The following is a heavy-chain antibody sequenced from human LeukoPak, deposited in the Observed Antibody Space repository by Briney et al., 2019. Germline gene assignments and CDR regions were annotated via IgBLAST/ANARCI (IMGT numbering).Heavy chain of an antibody. CDR3: ARHSLYDFWSGYYRGVFDY. CDR1: GGSISSSSYY. V-gene: IGHV4-39*01. J-gene: IGHJ4*02. CDR2: IYYSGST. D-gene: IGHD3-3*01. Sequence: PSETLSLTCTVSGGSISSSSYYWGWIRQPPGKGLEWIGSIYYSGSTYYNPSLKSRVTISVDMSKNQFSLKLSSVTAADTAVYYCARHSLYDFWSGYYRGVFDYWGRGTLVTVSS.